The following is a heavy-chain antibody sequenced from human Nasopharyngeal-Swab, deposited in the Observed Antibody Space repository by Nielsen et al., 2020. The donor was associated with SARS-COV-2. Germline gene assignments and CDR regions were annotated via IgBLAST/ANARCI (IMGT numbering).Heavy chain of an antibody. V-gene: IGHV3-30*18. J-gene: IGHJ4*02. Sequence: GESLKISCAASGFTFSSYGMHWVRQAPGKGLEWVAVISYDGSNKYYADSVKGRFTISRDNSKNTLYLQMNSLRAEDTAVYYCAKRRRYWSGGSCYSSIDYWGQGTLVTVSS. CDR3: AKRRRYWSGGSCYSSIDY. D-gene: IGHD2-15*01. CDR2: ISYDGSNK. CDR1: GFTFSSYG.